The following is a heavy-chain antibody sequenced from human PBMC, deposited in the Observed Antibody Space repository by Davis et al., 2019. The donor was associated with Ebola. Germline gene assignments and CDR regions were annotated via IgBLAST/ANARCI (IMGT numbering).Heavy chain of an antibody. J-gene: IGHJ6*02. CDR1: GYTFTSYY. D-gene: IGHD2-15*01. CDR3: AREPPPPIVVVAADNYYYYGMDV. CDR2: INPSGGST. Sequence: ASVKVSCKASGYTFTSYYMHWVRQAPGQGLEWMGWINPSGGSTSYAQKFQGRVTMTRDTSISTAYMELSRLRSDDTAVYYCAREPPPPIVVVAADNYYYYGMDVWGQGTTVTVSS. V-gene: IGHV1-46*01.